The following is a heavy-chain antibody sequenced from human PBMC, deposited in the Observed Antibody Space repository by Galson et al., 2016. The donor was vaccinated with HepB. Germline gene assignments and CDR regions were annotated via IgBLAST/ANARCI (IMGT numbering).Heavy chain of an antibody. CDR1: DASISSSNW. CDR3: TRVPNSGSYPYPYSYGMDV. J-gene: IGHJ6*02. V-gene: IGHV4-4*02. D-gene: IGHD1-26*01. Sequence: SETLSLTCAVSDASISSSNWWTWVRQPPGKGLEWIGEIYRNGNTNLNPSLKSRVTISLDKSKNHFSLNLSSVTAAATAVYYCTRVPNSGSYPYPYSYGMDVWGQGTTVTVSS. CDR2: IYRNGNT.